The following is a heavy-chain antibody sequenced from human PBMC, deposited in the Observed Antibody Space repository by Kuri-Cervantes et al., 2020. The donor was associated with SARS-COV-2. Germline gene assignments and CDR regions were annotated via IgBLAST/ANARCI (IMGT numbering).Heavy chain of an antibody. Sequence: SENVPCKASGDTFTYRFLHWVRQAPGQAPEWLGWITPFNGNTKYAQRFQDRVTITRDRSMNTAYMELNSLRSEDTAMCYCARSGPGAISREDGALDIWGQGTMVTVSS. CDR3: ARSGPGAISREDGALDI. CDR1: GDTFTYRF. V-gene: IGHV1-45*02. D-gene: IGHD4/OR15-4a*01. CDR2: ITPFNGNT. J-gene: IGHJ3*02.